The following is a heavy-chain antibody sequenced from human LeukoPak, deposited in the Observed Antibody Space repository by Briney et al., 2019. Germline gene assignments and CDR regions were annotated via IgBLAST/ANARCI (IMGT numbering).Heavy chain of an antibody. V-gene: IGHV4-59*01. CDR1: GDSINSYY. CDR3: ARGGCSRTSCYVNAEF. Sequence: SETLSLTCTVSGDSINSYYWSWIRQPPGRGLEWIGYIYYSGSTNYNPSLKSRVTISVDTSKNQFSPKLSSVTAADTAVYYCARGGCSRTSCYVNAEFWGQGTLVTVSS. CDR2: IYYSGST. D-gene: IGHD2-2*01. J-gene: IGHJ4*02.